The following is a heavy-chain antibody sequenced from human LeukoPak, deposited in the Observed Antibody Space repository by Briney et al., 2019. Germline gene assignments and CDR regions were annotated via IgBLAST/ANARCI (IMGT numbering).Heavy chain of an antibody. D-gene: IGHD3-16*02. V-gene: IGHV4-4*02. J-gene: IGHJ4*02. CDR3: ARGAHYDYVWGSYRSSYFDY. CDR2: GST. Sequence: GSTNYNPSLKSRVTISVDKSKTQFSLKLSSVTAADTAVYYCARGAHYDYVWGSYRSSYFDYWGQGTLVTVSS.